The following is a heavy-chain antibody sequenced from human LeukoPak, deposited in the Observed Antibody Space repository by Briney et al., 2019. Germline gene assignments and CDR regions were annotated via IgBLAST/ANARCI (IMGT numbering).Heavy chain of an antibody. D-gene: IGHD3-10*01. CDR3: AKGPLLWFGESTYYFDY. CDR1: GFTVSNNY. V-gene: IGHV3-23*01. J-gene: IGHJ4*02. CDR2: ISGSGGST. Sequence: PGGSLRLSCAASGFTVSNNYMSWVRQAPGKGLEWVSAISGSGGSTYYADSVKGRFTISRDNSKNTLYLQMNSLRAEDTAVYYCAKGPLLWFGESTYYFDYWGQGTLVTASS.